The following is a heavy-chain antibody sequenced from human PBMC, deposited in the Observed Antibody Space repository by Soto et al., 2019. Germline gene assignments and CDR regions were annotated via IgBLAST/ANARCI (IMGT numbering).Heavy chain of an antibody. CDR2: IYYSGST. J-gene: IGHJ4*02. D-gene: IGHD4-17*01. V-gene: IGHV4-39*07. CDR3: ARVGGDDFGDAGGFDY. Sequence: SETLSLTCTVSGGSICSSSYYCGWIRQPPGKGLEWIGSIYYSGSTYYNPSLKSRVSISVDTSKNHFSLQLRSVTAADTAVYYCARVGGDDFGDAGGFDYWGQGTLVTVSS. CDR1: GGSICSSSYY.